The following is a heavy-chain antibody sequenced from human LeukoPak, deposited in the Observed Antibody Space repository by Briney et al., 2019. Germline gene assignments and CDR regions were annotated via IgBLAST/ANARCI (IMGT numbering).Heavy chain of an antibody. CDR2: IIPIFGTA. D-gene: IGHD4-17*01. V-gene: IGHV1-69*01. Sequence: ASVKVSCKASGGTFSSYAISWVRQAPGQGLEWMGGIIPIFGTANYAQKFQGRVTITADESTSTAYMELSSLRSEDTAVYYCARGNHDYGDYLFPPLNINYFDYWGQGTLVTVSS. CDR1: GGTFSSYA. J-gene: IGHJ4*02. CDR3: ARGNHDYGDYLFPPLNINYFDY.